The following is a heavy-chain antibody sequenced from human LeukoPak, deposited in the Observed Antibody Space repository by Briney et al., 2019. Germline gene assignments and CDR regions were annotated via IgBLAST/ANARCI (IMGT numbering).Heavy chain of an antibody. J-gene: IGHJ6*04. CDR3: AVYDFRSGMDV. Sequence: GGSLRLSCAASGFTFSNSAMSWVRQAPGRGLECISSISGNGDTTYYTDSVRGRFTFSRDNSKNTLYLQMNSLRADDTAVYYCAVYDFRSGMDVWGKGNPVTVSS. CDR1: GFTFSNSA. CDR2: ISGNGDTT. D-gene: IGHD3-3*01. V-gene: IGHV3-23*01.